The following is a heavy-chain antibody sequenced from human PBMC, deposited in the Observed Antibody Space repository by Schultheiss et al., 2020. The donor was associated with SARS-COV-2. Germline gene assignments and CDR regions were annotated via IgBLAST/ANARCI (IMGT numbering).Heavy chain of an antibody. Sequence: GESLKISCAASGFTFSSYWMLWVRQAPGKGLVWVSSISGSSSYIHYADSVKGRFTISRDNSKNTLYLQMNSLRAEDTAVYYCAREGYPDAFDIWGQGTMVTVSS. CDR3: AREGYPDAFDI. D-gene: IGHD5-18*01. CDR2: ISGSSSYI. V-gene: IGHV3-21*01. J-gene: IGHJ3*02. CDR1: GFTFSSYW.